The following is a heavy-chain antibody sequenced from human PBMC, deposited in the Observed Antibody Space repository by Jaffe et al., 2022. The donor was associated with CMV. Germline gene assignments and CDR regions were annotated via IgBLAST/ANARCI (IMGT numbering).Heavy chain of an antibody. CDR3: SRGAGGSFLVNDN. V-gene: IGHV4-59*01. CDR2: IYYSGST. D-gene: IGHD1-26*01. Sequence: QVQLQESGPGLVKPSETLSLTCTVSGGSISTYYWSWIRQPPGKGLEWIGYIYYSGSTNYNPSLKSRVTISVDTSKNQFSLELSSVTAADTAVYYCSRGAGGSFLVNDNWGQGILVTVSS. CDR1: GGSISTYY. J-gene: IGHJ4*02.